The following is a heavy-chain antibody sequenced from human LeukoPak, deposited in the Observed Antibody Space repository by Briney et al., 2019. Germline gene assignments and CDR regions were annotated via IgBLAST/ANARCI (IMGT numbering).Heavy chain of an antibody. J-gene: IGHJ5*02. CDR2: ICATGST. CDR1: GGSISSYY. CDR3: ARHGSVRSPLGP. V-gene: IGHV4-4*09. Sequence: PSETLSLTCTVSGGSISSYYWSWIRQPPGKGLEWIGYICATGSTNYNPSLKSRVTISVDTSKNQFSLNLRSVTAADTAVYYCARHGSVRSPLGPWGQGTLVTVSS. D-gene: IGHD3-10*01.